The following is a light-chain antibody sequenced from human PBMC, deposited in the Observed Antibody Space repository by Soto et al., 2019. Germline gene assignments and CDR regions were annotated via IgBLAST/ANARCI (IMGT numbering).Light chain of an antibody. Sequence: QPVLTQSPSASASLGASVKLTCTLSSGHSNYAIAWHQQQSEKGPRYLMKLNSDGSHSKGAGIPDRFSGSSSGAERSLTISSLQSADEADYYCQTWGSGIVVFGGGTKLTVL. CDR3: QTWGSGIVV. CDR2: LNSDGSH. J-gene: IGLJ2*01. V-gene: IGLV4-69*01. CDR1: SGHSNYA.